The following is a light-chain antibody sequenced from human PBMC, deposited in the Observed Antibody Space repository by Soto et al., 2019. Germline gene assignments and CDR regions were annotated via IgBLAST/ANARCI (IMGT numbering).Light chain of an antibody. CDR1: QSFSSW. Sequence: DIQMTQSTSTLSASVGDRVTITCRASQSFSSWLAWYQQRPGKAPKLLIYKASNLETGVPSRFSGSGSGTEFTLTISSLQPDDFATYYCQQYVSFPLTFGGGTKVEIK. V-gene: IGKV1-5*03. J-gene: IGKJ4*01. CDR3: QQYVSFPLT. CDR2: KAS.